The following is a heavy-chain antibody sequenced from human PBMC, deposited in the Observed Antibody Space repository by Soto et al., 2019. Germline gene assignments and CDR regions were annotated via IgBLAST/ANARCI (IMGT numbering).Heavy chain of an antibody. CDR2: IYWDDDK. D-gene: IGHD3-3*01. Sequence: QITLRESGPPVVKPTQTLTLTCTFSGLSLNTPGGGVGWIRQPPGKALEWVALIYWDDDKRYNPSLKRRLVITKDSSKNQVVLTMTNVDPVDTATYYCAHLVTADDSEYLDFWGQGTLVPVSP. CDR1: GLSLNTPGGG. CDR3: AHLVTADDSEYLDF. V-gene: IGHV2-5*02. J-gene: IGHJ4*02.